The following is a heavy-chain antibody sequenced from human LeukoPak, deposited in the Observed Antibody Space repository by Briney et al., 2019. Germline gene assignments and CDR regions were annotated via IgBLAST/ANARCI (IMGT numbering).Heavy chain of an antibody. D-gene: IGHD6-13*01. J-gene: IGHJ6*02. V-gene: IGHV4-39*07. CDR3: AREPAAYYYYGMDV. Sequence: SETLSLTCTVSGGSISSSSYYWGWIRQPPGKGLEWIGSIYYSGSTYYNPSLKSRVTISVDTSKNQFSLKLSSVTAADTAVYYCAREPAAYYYYGMDVWGQGTTVTVSS. CDR1: GGSISSSSYY. CDR2: IYYSGST.